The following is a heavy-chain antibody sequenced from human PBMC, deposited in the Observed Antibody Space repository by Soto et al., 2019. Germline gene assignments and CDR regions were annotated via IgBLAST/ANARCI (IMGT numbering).Heavy chain of an antibody. Sequence: PGESLKISCEGSGYNFNTYWIGWVRQMPGKGLEWMARIYPGDSYTRYSPSVEGQVTLSVDRSISTAYLQWSSLKASDTAIYYCATSTVSYVDIVSSTTRGYFDHWGQGTLVTVSS. V-gene: IGHV5-51*01. D-gene: IGHD5-12*01. CDR2: IYPGDSYT. J-gene: IGHJ4*02. CDR3: ATSTVSYVDIVSSTTRGYFDH. CDR1: GYNFNTYW.